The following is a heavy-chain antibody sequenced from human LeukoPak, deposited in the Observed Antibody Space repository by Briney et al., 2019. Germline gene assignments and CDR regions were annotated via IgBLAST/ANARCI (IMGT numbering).Heavy chain of an antibody. Sequence: GASVKVSCKASGYTFTGYYMHWVRQAPGQGLEWMGWINPNSGGTNYAQKFQGRVTMTRDASISTAYMELSRLRSDDTAVYYCARSTDDFWSGERDWYFDLWGRGTLVTVSS. CDR2: INPNSGGT. V-gene: IGHV1-2*02. CDR1: GYTFTGYY. CDR3: ARSTDDFWSGERDWYFDL. D-gene: IGHD3-3*01. J-gene: IGHJ2*01.